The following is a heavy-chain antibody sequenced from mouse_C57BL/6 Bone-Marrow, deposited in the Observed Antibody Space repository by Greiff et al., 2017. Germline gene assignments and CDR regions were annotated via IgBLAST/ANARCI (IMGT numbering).Heavy chain of an antibody. CDR2: INPSTGGT. CDR1: GYSFTSYY. J-gene: IGHJ3*01. V-gene: IGHV1-42*01. D-gene: IGHD2-3*01. CDR3: ARSGYYGFAY. Sequence: VQLQQSGPELVKPGASVKISCKASGYSFTSYYMNWVKQSPEKSLEWIGEINPSTGGTTYNQKFKAKATLTVDKSSSTAYMQLKSLTSEDSAVYYCARSGYYGFAYWGQGTLVTVSA.